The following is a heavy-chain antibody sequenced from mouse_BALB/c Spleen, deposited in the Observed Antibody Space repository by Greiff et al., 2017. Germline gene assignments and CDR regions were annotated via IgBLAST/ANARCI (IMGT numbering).Heavy chain of an antibody. J-gene: IGHJ1*01. V-gene: IGHV5-6-5*01. CDR2: ISSGGST. D-gene: IGHD1-1*01. CDR3: ARGQDYYGSSPYWYFDV. Sequence: EVMLVESGGGLVKPGGSLKLSCAASGFTFSSYAMSWVRQTPEKRLEWVASISSGGSTYYPDSVKGRFTISRDNARNILYLQMSSLRSEDTAMYYCARGQDYYGSSPYWYFDVWGAGTTVTVSS. CDR1: GFTFSSYA.